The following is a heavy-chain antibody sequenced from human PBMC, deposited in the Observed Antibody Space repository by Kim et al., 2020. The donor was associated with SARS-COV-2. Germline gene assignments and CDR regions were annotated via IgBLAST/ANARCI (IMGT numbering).Heavy chain of an antibody. V-gene: IGHV3-33*08. CDR3: ARDLLETLAYCGGDCYPSGDAFDI. CDR1: GFTFSSYG. Sequence: GGSLRLSCAASGFTFSSYGMHWVRQAPGKGLEWVAVIWYDGSNKYYADSVKGRFTISRDNSKNTLYLQMNSLRAEDTAVYYCARDLLETLAYCGGDCYPSGDAFDIWGQGTMVTVSS. J-gene: IGHJ3*02. CDR2: IWYDGSNK. D-gene: IGHD2-21*02.